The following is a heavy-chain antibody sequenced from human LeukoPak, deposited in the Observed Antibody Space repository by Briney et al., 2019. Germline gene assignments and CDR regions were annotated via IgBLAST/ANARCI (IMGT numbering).Heavy chain of an antibody. CDR2: ISSSSSYI. CDR3: ARENYGDYVGSRWFDP. Sequence: PGGSLRLSCAASGFTFSSYSMNWVRQAPGKGLEWVSSISSSSSYIYYADSVKGRFTISRDNAKNSLYLQMNSLRAEDTAVYYCARENYGDYVGSRWFDPWGQGTLVTVSS. V-gene: IGHV3-21*01. D-gene: IGHD4-17*01. CDR1: GFTFSSYS. J-gene: IGHJ5*02.